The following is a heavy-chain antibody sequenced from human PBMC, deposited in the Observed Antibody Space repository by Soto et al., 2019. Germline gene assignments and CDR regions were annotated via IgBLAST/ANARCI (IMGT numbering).Heavy chain of an antibody. CDR1: EYSFTSYW. V-gene: IGHV5-51*01. D-gene: IGHD2-21*01. CDR3: GRHYCGFDY. CDR2: IYPSDSDT. J-gene: IGHJ4*02. Sequence: EVQLVQSGAEVKKPGESLKISCKGSEYSFTSYWIGWLRQMPGKGVEWMGIIYPSDSDTRYSPPVQGQVTISADKSITTAYLQWSSRKASDTAMYYCGRHYCGFDYWGQGTLVTVSS.